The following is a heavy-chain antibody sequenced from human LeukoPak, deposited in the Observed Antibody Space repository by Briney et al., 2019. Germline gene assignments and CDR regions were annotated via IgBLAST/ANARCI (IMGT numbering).Heavy chain of an antibody. CDR1: GYTLTELS. V-gene: IGHV1-18*01. CDR2: VSTNDGNT. D-gene: IGHD3-22*01. CDR3: TRAPPGMTMMTDY. J-gene: IGHJ4*02. Sequence: PVASVKVSCKVSGYTLTELSMHWVRQAPGKGLEWMGWVSTNDGNTVYAQRLQGRVTMTTDTSTSVAYMELRSLTSDDTAVYYCTRAPPGMTMMTDYWGQGTLVTVSS.